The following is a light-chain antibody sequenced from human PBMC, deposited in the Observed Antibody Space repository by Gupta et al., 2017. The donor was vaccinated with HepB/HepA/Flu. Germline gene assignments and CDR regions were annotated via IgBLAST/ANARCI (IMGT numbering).Light chain of an antibody. V-gene: IGKV1-39*01. CDR3: QHSYNTPFT. Sequence: IQISPFPSALSAAVEDRVTITCRASRSISNYINWYQQKPGKAPNLLIYAASSLQTGVPSRFSGSGSGTDFTLTISSLQPEDFAAYYCQHSYNTPFTFGPGTKVEIK. CDR1: RSISNY. J-gene: IGKJ3*01. CDR2: AAS.